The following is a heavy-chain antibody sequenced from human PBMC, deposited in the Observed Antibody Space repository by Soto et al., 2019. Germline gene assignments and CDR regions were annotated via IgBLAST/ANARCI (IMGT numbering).Heavy chain of an antibody. V-gene: IGHV3-21*04. CDR1: GFNLCGYT. CDR3: ASAMTMGWSPQGF. CDR2: ISSSDTYI. D-gene: IGHD3-10*01. Sequence: LRLSCAGPGFNLCGYTMSWVRQAPAKGLKWGSSISSSDTYIFYADTVKGRFIISRDNAKNSVYLQINRLRTDDTALYYCASAMTMGWSPQGFWGQGTPVTVSS. J-gene: IGHJ4*02.